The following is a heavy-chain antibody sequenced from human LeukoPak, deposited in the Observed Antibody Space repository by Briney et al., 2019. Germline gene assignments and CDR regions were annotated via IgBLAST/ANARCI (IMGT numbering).Heavy chain of an antibody. Sequence: PGGSLRLSCAASGFTFSSYSMNWVRQAPGKGLEWVSSISSSSSYIYYADSVKGRFTISRDNAKNSLYLQMNSLRAEDTAVYYCARDWGGGSLVVPAAIFRYGGQGTLVTVSA. V-gene: IGHV3-21*01. CDR1: GFTFSSYS. CDR2: ISSSSSYI. J-gene: IGHJ4*02. CDR3: ARDWGGGSLVVPAAIFRY. D-gene: IGHD2-2*01.